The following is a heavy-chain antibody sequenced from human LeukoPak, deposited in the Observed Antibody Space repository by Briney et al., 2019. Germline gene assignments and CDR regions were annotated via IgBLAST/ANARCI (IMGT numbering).Heavy chain of an antibody. D-gene: IGHD6-19*01. Sequence: GGSLRLSCAASGFTFLTYAMSWVRQAPEKALQWVSVIRDSGASTYYADSVKGRFTISRDNSKNTLYLQMNSLRAEDTAVYCCAKAGRSGWYPGWPFDIWGQGTMVTVSS. CDR2: IRDSGAST. CDR1: GFTFLTYA. J-gene: IGHJ3*02. V-gene: IGHV3-23*01. CDR3: AKAGRSGWYPGWPFDI.